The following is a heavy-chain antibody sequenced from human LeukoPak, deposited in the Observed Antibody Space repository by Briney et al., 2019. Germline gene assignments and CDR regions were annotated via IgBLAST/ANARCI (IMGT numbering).Heavy chain of an antibody. CDR1: RSTFTSYS. V-gene: IGHV1-18*01. Sequence: ASVTISCIASRSTFTSYSITWMRQAPGQGVEWMGWTTGYNGHPNYAQTLQDRVTMTTDTSTSTAYMEVRSLSSDDTAVYYCARHDTGWFHDWRQGTLVTVSS. J-gene: IGHJ4*02. CDR2: TTGYNGHP. D-gene: IGHD6-19*01. CDR3: ARHDTGWFHD.